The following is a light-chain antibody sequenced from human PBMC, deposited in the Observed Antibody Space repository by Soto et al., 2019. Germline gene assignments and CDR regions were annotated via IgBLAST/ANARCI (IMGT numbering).Light chain of an antibody. CDR3: QQYNTWPPWT. CDR2: HAS. J-gene: IGKJ1*01. CDR1: QSVSDK. Sequence: EIGRTQYPATLSVSPGERASLSCRASQSVSDKLAWYQQKPGQAPRLLIYHASTRATGIPARFSGSGSGTEFTLTISSLQSEDFAVYYCQQYNTWPPWTFGQGTNVDIK. V-gene: IGKV3-15*01.